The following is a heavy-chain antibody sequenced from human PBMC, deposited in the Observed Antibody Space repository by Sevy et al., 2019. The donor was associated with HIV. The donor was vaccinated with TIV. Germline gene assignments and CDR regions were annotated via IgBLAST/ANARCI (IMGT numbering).Heavy chain of an antibody. V-gene: IGHV3-23*01. D-gene: IGHD3-16*02. Sequence: GGSLRLSCAASGFTFSSYAMSWVRQAPGKGLEWVSAISGSGGSTYYADSVKGRFTISRDNSKNTLYLQMNSLRAEDTAVYYCAKGWAFMITFGGVIENFDYWGQGTLVTVSS. CDR2: ISGSGGST. J-gene: IGHJ4*02. CDR3: AKGWAFMITFGGVIENFDY. CDR1: GFTFSSYA.